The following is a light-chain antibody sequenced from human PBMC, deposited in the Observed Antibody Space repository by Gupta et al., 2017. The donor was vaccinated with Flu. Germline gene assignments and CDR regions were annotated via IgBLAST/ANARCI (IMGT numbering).Light chain of an antibody. J-gene: IGKJ2*03. V-gene: IGKV1D-12*01. CDR1: QYITSW. CDR3: QQPNILPYS. Sequence: DIQMTQSPSSVSASVGDRVTITCRASQYITSWLAWYQQKPGKAPKVLIYAASTLQSGVPSRFSGSGSGTHFTLTISRLQPEDAATYYCQQPNILPYSIGQGTKVEIK. CDR2: AAS.